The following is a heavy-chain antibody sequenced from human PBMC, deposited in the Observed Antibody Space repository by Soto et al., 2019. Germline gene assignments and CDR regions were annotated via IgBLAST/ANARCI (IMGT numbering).Heavy chain of an antibody. Sequence: PGGSLRLSCAVSGFTFSDSYAMNWVRQAPGKGLEWVSYISPGGNRIYYAESLKGRITISRDNARNSLSLQMNILSDEDTAVYYCTKSADSAGWGVDFWGQGTLVTVSS. V-gene: IGHV3-48*02. CDR3: TKSADSAGWGVDF. CDR2: ISPGGNRI. CDR1: GFTFSDSYA. D-gene: IGHD6-19*01. J-gene: IGHJ4*02.